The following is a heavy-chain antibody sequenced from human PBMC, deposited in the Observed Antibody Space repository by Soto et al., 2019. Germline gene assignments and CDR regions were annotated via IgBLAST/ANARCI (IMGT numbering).Heavy chain of an antibody. Sequence: QVQLVESGGGVVQPGRSLRLSCAASGFTFSSYGMHWVRQAPGKGLEWVAVISYDGSNKYYADSVKGRFTISRDNSKNTLYLQMNSLRAEDTAVYYCAKDREYSSSWYRGPIDYWGQGTLVTVSS. J-gene: IGHJ4*02. D-gene: IGHD6-13*01. V-gene: IGHV3-30*18. CDR1: GFTFSSYG. CDR2: ISYDGSNK. CDR3: AKDREYSSSWYRGPIDY.